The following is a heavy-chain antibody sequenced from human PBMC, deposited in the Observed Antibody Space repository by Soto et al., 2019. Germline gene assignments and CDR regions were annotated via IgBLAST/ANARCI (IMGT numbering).Heavy chain of an antibody. CDR3: ARGGMVNNYYYGMDV. Sequence: SVKVSCQGSGGTLSSHAISWGRQAPGQGLEWMGGIIPIFGTANYAQKFQGRVTITADESTSTAYMELSSLRSEDTAVYYCARGGMVNNYYYGMDVWGQGTTVTVSS. V-gene: IGHV1-69*13. J-gene: IGHJ6*02. CDR2: IIPIFGTA. D-gene: IGHD3-16*01. CDR1: GGTLSSHA.